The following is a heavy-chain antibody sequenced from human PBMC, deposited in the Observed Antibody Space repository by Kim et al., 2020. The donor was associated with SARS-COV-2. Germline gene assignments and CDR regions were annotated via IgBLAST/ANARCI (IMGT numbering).Heavy chain of an antibody. D-gene: IGHD3-9*01. J-gene: IGHJ4*02. Sequence: KGRFTISGDNAKNPLYLKMNSLRAEDTAVYYCARALPPGYFDWLTYYFDYWGQGTLVTVSS. V-gene: IGHV3-11*06. CDR3: ARALPPGYFDWLTYYFDY.